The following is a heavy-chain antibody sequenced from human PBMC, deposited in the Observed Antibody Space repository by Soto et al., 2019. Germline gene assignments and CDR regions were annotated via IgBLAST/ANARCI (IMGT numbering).Heavy chain of an antibody. J-gene: IGHJ3*01. CDR1: GFTFSYYW. V-gene: IGHV3-74*01. CDR2: IHSDGSST. D-gene: IGHD1-26*01. Sequence: EVSLVESGGGLVRPGGSLRLSCAASGFTFSYYWMHWVRQAPGKGLVWVSRIHSDGSSTTYADFVKGRFIISRDNARNTVDLQMNSVRVEDTAVYYCARGDRGAFDLWGQGTVVTVSS. CDR3: ARGDRGAFDL.